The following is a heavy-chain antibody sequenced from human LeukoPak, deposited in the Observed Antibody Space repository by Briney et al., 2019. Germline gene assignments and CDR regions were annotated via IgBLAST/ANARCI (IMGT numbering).Heavy chain of an antibody. CDR1: GFTFTNHG. D-gene: IGHD6-6*01. Sequence: PGGSLRLSCAASGFTFTNHGFHWVRQAPGKGLVWVSRINSDGSSTSYADSVKGRFTISRDNAKNTLYLQMNSLRAEDTAVYYCAREISGYSSSRYMDVWGKGTTVTVSS. J-gene: IGHJ6*03. CDR3: AREISGYSSSRYMDV. CDR2: INSDGSST. V-gene: IGHV3-74*01.